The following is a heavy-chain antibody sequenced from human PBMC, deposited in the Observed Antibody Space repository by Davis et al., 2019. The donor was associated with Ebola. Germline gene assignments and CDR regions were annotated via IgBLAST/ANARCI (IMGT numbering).Heavy chain of an antibody. CDR2: IYPGDSDT. Sequence: GGSLRLSCKGSGYSFTSYWIGWVRQMPGQGLEWMGIIYPGDSDTRYSPSFQGQVTISVDKSISTAYLQWSSLKTSDTAMYYCARQPSMVEGWFDRWGQGTVVTVSS. CDR3: ARQPSMVEGWFDR. CDR1: GYSFTSYW. V-gene: IGHV5-51*01. D-gene: IGHD3-10*01. J-gene: IGHJ5*02.